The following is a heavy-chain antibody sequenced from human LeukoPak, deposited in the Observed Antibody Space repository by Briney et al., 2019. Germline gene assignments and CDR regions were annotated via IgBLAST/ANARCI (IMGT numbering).Heavy chain of an antibody. V-gene: IGHV3-53*01. CDR1: GFTVSSHY. CDR2: IYSDGNT. CDR3: ARDPYYAESGDP. D-gene: IGHD3-3*01. J-gene: IGHJ5*02. Sequence: TGGSLRLSCAASGFTVSSHYMTRVRQAPGKGLEYVSIIYSDGNTHYADSVKGRFTLSRDNSKNTLYLQMNSLRAEDTAVYYCARDPYYAESGDPWGQGTLVTVSS.